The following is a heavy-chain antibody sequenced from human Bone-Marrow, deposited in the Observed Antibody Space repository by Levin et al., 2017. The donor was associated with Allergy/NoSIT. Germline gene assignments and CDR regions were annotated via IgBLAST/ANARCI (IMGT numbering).Heavy chain of an antibody. D-gene: IGHD3-9*01. V-gene: IGHV3-30*04. J-gene: IGHJ6*02. Sequence: SCAASGFTFSSYAMHWVRQAPGKGLEWVAVISYDGSNKYYADSVKGRFTISSDNSKNTLYLQMNSLRAEDTAVYYCARGYDILTGYSLPYYYYYGMDVWGQGTTVTVSS. CDR3: ARGYDILTGYSLPYYYYYGMDV. CDR1: GFTFSSYA. CDR2: ISYDGSNK.